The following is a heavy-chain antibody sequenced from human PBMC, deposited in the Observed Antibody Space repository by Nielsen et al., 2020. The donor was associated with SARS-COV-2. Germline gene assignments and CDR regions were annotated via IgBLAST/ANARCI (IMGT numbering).Heavy chain of an antibody. J-gene: IGHJ4*02. D-gene: IGHD2-21*02. CDR2: INKDGSET. V-gene: IGHV3-7*03. CDR3: VRTARVLDK. CDR1: EFTFSSFW. Sequence: GESLKISCTGTEFTFSSFWMTWVRQAPGMGLEWVANINKDGSETNYVASVKGRFTISRDNAKKSLYLEMNSLRAEDTAVYYCVRTARVLDKWGRGTLVTVPS.